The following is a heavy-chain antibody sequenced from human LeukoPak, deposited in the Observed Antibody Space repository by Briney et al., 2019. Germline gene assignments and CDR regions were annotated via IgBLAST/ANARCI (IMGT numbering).Heavy chain of an antibody. V-gene: IGHV4-61*01. CDR2: IYNGVNT. CDR1: GASVSSASY. D-gene: IGHD1-26*01. J-gene: IGHJ5*02. Sequence: PSETLSLTCNVSGASVSSASYWTWIRQPPGKGVEWIAHIYNGVNTNYNPSLKSRVTISVDTSKNQFSLRLNSVTAADTAVYYCARSRAFNSGAFDPWGQGSLVTVSS. CDR3: ARSRAFNSGAFDP.